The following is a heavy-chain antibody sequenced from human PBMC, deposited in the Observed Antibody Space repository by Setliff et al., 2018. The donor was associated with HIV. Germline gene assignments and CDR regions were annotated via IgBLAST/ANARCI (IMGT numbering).Heavy chain of an antibody. J-gene: IGHJ2*01. Sequence: GASVKVSCKASGYSSADYAMNWVRQAPRQGLEWMGYINTNTGNPTYAQGFTGRFVFSFDTSVTTAYLQITGLRTEDTAVYFCARGGTHYDFWSGYRLGYFDLWGRGTLVTVSS. V-gene: IGHV7-4-1*02. CDR2: INTNTGNP. D-gene: IGHD3-3*01. CDR1: GYSSADYA. CDR3: ARGGTHYDFWSGYRLGYFDL.